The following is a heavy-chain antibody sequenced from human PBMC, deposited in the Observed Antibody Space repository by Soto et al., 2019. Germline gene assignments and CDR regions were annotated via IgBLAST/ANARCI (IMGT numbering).Heavy chain of an antibody. D-gene: IGHD3-22*01. J-gene: IGHJ4*02. CDR3: ARGDPYYYDSSGYCDY. Sequence: QVQLVQSGAEVKKPGASVKVSCKASGYTFTSYDINWVRQATGQGLEWMGWMNPNSGNTGYAQKFQGRVTMTRNTSKSTAYMELSSLRSEDTAVYYCARGDPYYYDSSGYCDYWGQGTLVTVSS. V-gene: IGHV1-8*01. CDR1: GYTFTSYD. CDR2: MNPNSGNT.